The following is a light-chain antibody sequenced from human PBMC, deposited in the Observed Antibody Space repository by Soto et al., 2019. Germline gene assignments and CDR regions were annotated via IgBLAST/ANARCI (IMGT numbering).Light chain of an antibody. CDR3: QQYHSYPMYT. Sequence: DIQMTQSPSTLSASVGDRVTITCRASQSISSGLAWYQQKPGKAPNLLIYKASSLESGVPSRFSGSGSGTEFTLTISSLQPDDLATYYCQQYHSYPMYTFGQGTKLEIK. CDR2: KAS. CDR1: QSISSG. V-gene: IGKV1-5*03. J-gene: IGKJ2*01.